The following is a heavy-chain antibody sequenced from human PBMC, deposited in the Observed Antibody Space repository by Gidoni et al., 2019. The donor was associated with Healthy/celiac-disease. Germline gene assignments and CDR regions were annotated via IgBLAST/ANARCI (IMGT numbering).Heavy chain of an antibody. CDR3: ARVPPPPIFGVVTPYYFDY. CDR1: GGSISSGGYY. Sequence: QVQLQESGPGLVQPSQTLYLTCTVSGGSISSGGYYWSWIRQHPGKGLEWIGYIYYSGSTYYNPSLKSRVTISVDTSKNQFSLKLSSVTAADTAVYYCARVPPPPIFGVVTPYYFDYWGQGTLVTVSS. V-gene: IGHV4-31*03. CDR2: IYYSGST. D-gene: IGHD3-3*01. J-gene: IGHJ4*02.